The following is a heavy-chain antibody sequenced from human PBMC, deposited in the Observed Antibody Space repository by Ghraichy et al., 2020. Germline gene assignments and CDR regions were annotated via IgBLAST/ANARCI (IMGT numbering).Heavy chain of an antibody. CDR3: ARRGYCSSTSCHPYVGWFDP. Sequence: SETLSLTCAVYGGSFSGYYWSWIRQPPGKGLEWIGEINHSGSTNYNPSLKSRVTISVDTSKNQFSLKLSSVTAADTAVYYCARRGYCSSTSCHPYVGWFDPWGQGTLVTVSS. CDR1: GGSFSGYY. D-gene: IGHD2-2*01. J-gene: IGHJ5*02. V-gene: IGHV4-34*01. CDR2: INHSGST.